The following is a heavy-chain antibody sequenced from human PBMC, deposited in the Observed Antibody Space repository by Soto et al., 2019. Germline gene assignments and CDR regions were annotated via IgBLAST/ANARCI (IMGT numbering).Heavy chain of an antibody. CDR1: GGSFSGYY. D-gene: IGHD2-15*01. CDR2: INHSGST. V-gene: IGHV4-34*01. Sequence: PSETLSLTCAVYGGSFSGYYWSWIRQLPGKGLEWIGEINHSGSTNYNPSLKSRVTISVDTSKNQFSLKLSSVTAADMAVYYFARGPPQRYCSGGSCYPYYFDYWGQGTLVTVSS. CDR3: ARGPPQRYCSGGSCYPYYFDY. J-gene: IGHJ4*02.